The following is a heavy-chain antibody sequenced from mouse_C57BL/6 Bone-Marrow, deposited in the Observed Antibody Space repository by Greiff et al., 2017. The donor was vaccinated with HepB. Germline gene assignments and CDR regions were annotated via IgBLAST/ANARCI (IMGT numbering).Heavy chain of an antibody. Sequence: QVQLQQSGAELARPGASVKLSCKASGYTFTSYGISWVKQRTGPGLEWIGEIYHRSGNTYYNAKFKGKATLTAAKSSSTAYMELRSLTSEDSAVYFCARRRVTTYYYAMDYWGQGTSVTVSS. D-gene: IGHD2-2*01. CDR1: GYTFTSYG. J-gene: IGHJ4*01. V-gene: IGHV1-81*01. CDR3: ARRRVTTYYYAMDY. CDR2: IYHRSGNT.